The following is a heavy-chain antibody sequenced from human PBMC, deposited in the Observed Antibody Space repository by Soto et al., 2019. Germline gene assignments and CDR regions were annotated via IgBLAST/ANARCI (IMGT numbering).Heavy chain of an antibody. J-gene: IGHJ6*03. CDR2: IKQDGSEK. CDR1: GFTFSSYW. CDR3: ARPSAVTTYYYHYYMAV. Sequence: GGSLRLSCAASGFTFSSYWMSWVRQAPGKGLEWVANIKQDGSEKYYVDSVKGRFTISRDNAKNSLYPQMNSLRAEDTAVYYCARPSAVTTYYYHYYMAVWGNGTPVTVSS. D-gene: IGHD4-17*01. V-gene: IGHV3-7*01.